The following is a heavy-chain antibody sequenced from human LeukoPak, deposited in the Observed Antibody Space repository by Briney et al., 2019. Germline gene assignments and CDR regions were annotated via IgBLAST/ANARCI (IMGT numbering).Heavy chain of an antibody. D-gene: IGHD2-2*01. CDR1: GFTFDDYA. Sequence: GRSLRLSCVASGFTFDDYAMHWVRQVPGKGLEWVSGINWNSVTIGYADSVKGRFTISRDNAKNSLFVQMNSLRAEDTALYYCAKDACSGTSCSFDYWGQGTLVTVSS. J-gene: IGHJ4*02. CDR2: INWNSVTI. CDR3: AKDACSGTSCSFDY. V-gene: IGHV3-9*01.